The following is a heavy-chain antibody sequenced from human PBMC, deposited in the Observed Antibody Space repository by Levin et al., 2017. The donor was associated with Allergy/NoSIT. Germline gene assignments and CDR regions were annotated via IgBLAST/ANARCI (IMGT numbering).Heavy chain of an antibody. D-gene: IGHD3-22*01. CDR1: GFSFSGSA. J-gene: IGHJ3*02. Sequence: GGSLRLSCAASGFSFSGSAMHWVRQASGKGLEWVGRIRSKVNSYASADAASVKGRFTISRDNSKNTAYLQMNSLKTEDTAVYYCTRLASSGVGDSFETWGQGTMVTVSS. CDR3: TRLASSGVGDSFET. CDR2: IRSKVNSYAS. V-gene: IGHV3-73*01.